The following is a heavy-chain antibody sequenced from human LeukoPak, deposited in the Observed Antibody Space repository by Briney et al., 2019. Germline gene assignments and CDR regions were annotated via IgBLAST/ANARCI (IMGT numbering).Heavy chain of an antibody. D-gene: IGHD3-22*01. CDR2: ISYDGSNK. CDR3: ASGTDYYDSSGYLNPSIY. V-gene: IGHV3-30-3*01. Sequence: GGSLRLSCAASGFTFSSYAMTWVRQAPGKGLEWVAVISYDGSNKYYADSVKGRFTISRDNSKNTLYLQMNSLRAEDTAVYYCASGTDYYDSSGYLNPSIYWGQGTLVTVSS. CDR1: GFTFSSYA. J-gene: IGHJ4*02.